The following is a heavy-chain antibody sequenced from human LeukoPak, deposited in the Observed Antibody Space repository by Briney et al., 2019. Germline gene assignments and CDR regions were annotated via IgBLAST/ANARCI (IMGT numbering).Heavy chain of an antibody. V-gene: IGHV3-30*02. D-gene: IGHD4-23*01. CDR2: IRYDGSNK. J-gene: IGHJ4*02. CDR3: ATIPPVEGGVSFDY. CDR1: GLTFSSYG. Sequence: PGRSLRLSCAASGLTFSSYGMHWVRQAPGKGLEWVAFIRYDGSNKYYADSVKGRFTISRDNSKNTLYLQLNSLRAEDTAVYYCATIPPVEGGVSFDYWGQGTLVTVSS.